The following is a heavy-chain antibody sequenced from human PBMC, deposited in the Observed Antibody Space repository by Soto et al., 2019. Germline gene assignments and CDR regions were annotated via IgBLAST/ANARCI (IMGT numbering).Heavy chain of an antibody. J-gene: IGHJ6*02. D-gene: IGHD3-9*01. CDR3: AQVVTKYDILTGYYTHYYYYGLDV. V-gene: IGHV3-23*01. CDR2: ISGSGGST. Sequence: EVQLLESGGGLVQPGGSLRLSCAASGFTFSSYAMSWVRQAPGKGLEWVSAISGSGGSTYYADSVKGRFTISRDNSKNTLYLQMNRLRAEDTVVYYCAQVVTKYDILTGYYTHYYYYGLDVWGQGTTVTVSS. CDR1: GFTFSSYA.